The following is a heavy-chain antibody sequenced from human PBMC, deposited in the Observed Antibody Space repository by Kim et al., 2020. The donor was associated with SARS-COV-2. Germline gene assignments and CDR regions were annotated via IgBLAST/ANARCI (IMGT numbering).Heavy chain of an antibody. CDR3: AREPYSGYDWAY. V-gene: IGHV3-48*02. Sequence: YYADSVKGRFTISRDNAKNSLYLQMNSLRDEDTAVYYCAREPYSGYDWAYWGQGTLVTVSS. J-gene: IGHJ4*02. D-gene: IGHD5-12*01.